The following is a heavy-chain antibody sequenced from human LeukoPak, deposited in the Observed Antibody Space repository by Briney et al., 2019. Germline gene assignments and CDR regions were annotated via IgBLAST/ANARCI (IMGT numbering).Heavy chain of an antibody. J-gene: IGHJ4*02. CDR1: EFTFGSYS. V-gene: IGHV3-48*01. D-gene: IGHD4-23*01. Sequence: PGGSLRLSCAASEFTFGSYSMSWVRQAPGKGLEWVSYITSSGSIYYADSVKGRFTISRDHAKNSLYLQMNNLRADDTAVYFCAGGNYGGNSPYFDYWGQGTLVTVSS. CDR3: AGGNYGGNSPYFDY. CDR2: ITSSGSI.